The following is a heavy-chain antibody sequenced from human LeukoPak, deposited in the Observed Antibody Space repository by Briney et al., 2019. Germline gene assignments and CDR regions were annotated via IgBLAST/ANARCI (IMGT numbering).Heavy chain of an antibody. Sequence: SETLSLTCTVSGGSISGHYWGWIRQPPGKGLEWIGYIYYTGDTNYIPSFEGRVTISVDTSKNQFSLKLGSVTAADTAIYYCVRVVTGSVDYWGQGTLVTVSS. D-gene: IGHD3-10*01. CDR2: IYYTGDT. CDR1: GGSISGHY. CDR3: VRVVTGSVDY. V-gene: IGHV4-59*11. J-gene: IGHJ4*02.